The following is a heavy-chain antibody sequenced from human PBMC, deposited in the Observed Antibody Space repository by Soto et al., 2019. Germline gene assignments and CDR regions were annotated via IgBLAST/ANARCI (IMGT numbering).Heavy chain of an antibody. CDR2: ISYDGSNK. CDR1: GFTFSSYA. D-gene: IGHD3-3*01. J-gene: IGHJ5*02. V-gene: IGHV3-30-3*01. Sequence: QVQLVESGGGVVQPGRSLRLSCAASGFTFSSYAMHWVRQAPGKGLEGVAVISYDGSNKYYADSVRGRFTISRDNFKNTRQRPKNTVGAEGAAGYCCARSGYGRNWFDPWGQGTLVTVSS. CDR3: ARSGYGRNWFDP.